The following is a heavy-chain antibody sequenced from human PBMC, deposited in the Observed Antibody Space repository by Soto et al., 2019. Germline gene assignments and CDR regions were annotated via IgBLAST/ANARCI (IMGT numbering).Heavy chain of an antibody. CDR2: TYYRSKWYN. CDR3: ARVIAAAPRGWLYYYYGMDV. Sequence: SQTLSLTCAISGDSVSSNSAAWNWIRQSPSRGLEWLGRTYYRSKWYNDYAVSVKSRITINPDTSKNQFSLQLNSVTPEDTAVYYCARVIAAAPRGWLYYYYGMDVWGQGTTVTVS. J-gene: IGHJ6*02. V-gene: IGHV6-1*01. D-gene: IGHD6-13*01. CDR1: GDSVSSNSAA.